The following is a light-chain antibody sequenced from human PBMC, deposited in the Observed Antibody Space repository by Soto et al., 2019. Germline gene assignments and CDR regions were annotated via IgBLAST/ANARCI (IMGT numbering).Light chain of an antibody. CDR1: QSVSSSY. J-gene: IGKJ2*02. V-gene: IGKV3-20*01. Sequence: IVLTQSPGTLSLSPRERATLSCRASQSVSSSYLAWFQQKPGQAPRLLIYGASSRATGIPDRFSGSGSGTDFTLTISRLEPEDFAVYYCQQYGSSPLCTFGQGTKLEIK. CDR3: QQYGSSPLCT. CDR2: GAS.